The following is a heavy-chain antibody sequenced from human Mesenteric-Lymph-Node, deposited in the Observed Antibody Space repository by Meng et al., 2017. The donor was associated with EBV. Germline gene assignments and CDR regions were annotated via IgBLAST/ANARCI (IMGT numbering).Heavy chain of an antibody. CDR2: INPNGGST. J-gene: IGHJ5*02. Sequence: QVQLMQSGAEVKKPGASVKVSCKASGYSFTRYYMHWVRQAPGQGLEWMGIINPNGGSTTYAQKFQGRVTMTRDTSTSTVYMELSSLRSEDTAVYYCARDGFSSSPSGWFDPWGQGTLVTVSS. CDR1: GYSFTRYY. CDR3: ARDGFSSSPSGWFDP. D-gene: IGHD6-13*01. V-gene: IGHV1-46*01.